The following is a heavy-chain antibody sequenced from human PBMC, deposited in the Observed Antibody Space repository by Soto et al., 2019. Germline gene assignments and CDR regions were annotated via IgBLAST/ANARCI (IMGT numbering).Heavy chain of an antibody. D-gene: IGHD1-26*01. CDR3: AKDAATQRGDVDP. V-gene: IGHV3-23*01. CDR1: GFTFSNFP. J-gene: IGHJ5*02. CDR2: ITGGGGST. Sequence: EVLLLQSGGGLVQPGGSLRLSCAASGFTFSNFPMSWVRQAPGRGLEWVSGITGGGGSTYYADSVKGRFSISRDNSKNTLYLQMHSLRAEDTAVYYCAKDAATQRGDVDPWGQGTLVTVSS.